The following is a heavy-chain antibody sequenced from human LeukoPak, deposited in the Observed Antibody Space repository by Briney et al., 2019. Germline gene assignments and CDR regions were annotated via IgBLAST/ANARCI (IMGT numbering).Heavy chain of an antibody. Sequence: ASVKLSCKASGSTFTGYYMHLVRQAPGQGLEWMGWINPNSGGTNYAQKFPGRVTMARDTSISTAYMELSRLRSDDTAVYYCARDLRLGYCTNGVCYTPYYYYGMDVWGQGTTVTVSS. CDR2: INPNSGGT. D-gene: IGHD2-8*01. CDR3: ARDLRLGYCTNGVCYTPYYYYGMDV. V-gene: IGHV1-2*02. CDR1: GSTFTGYY. J-gene: IGHJ6*02.